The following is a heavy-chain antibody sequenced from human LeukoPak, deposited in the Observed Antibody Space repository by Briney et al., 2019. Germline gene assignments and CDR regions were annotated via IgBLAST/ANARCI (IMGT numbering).Heavy chain of an antibody. CDR3: ARGPPPYCSGGSCYSDAAFDI. D-gene: IGHD2-15*01. J-gene: IGHJ3*02. CDR2: MNPNSGNT. Sequence: GASVKVSCKASGYTFTSYDINWVRQATGQGLEWMGWMNPNSGNTGYAQKFQGRVTITRNTSISTAYMELSSLRSEDTAVYYCARGPPPYCSGGSCYSDAAFDIWGQGTMVTVSS. V-gene: IGHV1-8*03. CDR1: GYTFTSYD.